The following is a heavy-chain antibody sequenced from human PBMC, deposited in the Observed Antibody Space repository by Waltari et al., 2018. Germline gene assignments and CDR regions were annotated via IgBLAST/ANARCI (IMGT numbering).Heavy chain of an antibody. CDR1: GFPFSSYA. Sequence: QVQLVESGGGVVQPGRSLSLSCAASGFPFSSYALHWFRPAPGKGLEWVAVISYDGSHKYYADSVKGRFTISRDSSKNTLFLQMNSLRVEDTAVYYCARDIAYHDSSGYYPYYFDYWGQGALVTVSS. D-gene: IGHD3-22*01. CDR2: ISYDGSHK. CDR3: ARDIAYHDSSGYYPYYFDY. V-gene: IGHV3-30-3*01. J-gene: IGHJ4*02.